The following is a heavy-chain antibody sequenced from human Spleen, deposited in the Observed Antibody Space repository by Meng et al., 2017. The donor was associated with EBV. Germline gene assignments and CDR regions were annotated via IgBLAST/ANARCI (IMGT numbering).Heavy chain of an antibody. V-gene: IGHV1-18*01. CDR3: AREGASRTSYYNPFDY. CDR2: VSPYNGAT. CDR1: GYMYTTYC. Sequence: QVTLLQLGGEVRNPGAQVKVSCKAAGYMYTTYCSVCVRQALGQGLEWMGMVSPYNGATTYAEKFQNRVTMAPDTSTTTAYMDLGSLGSDDKAVYYCAREGASRTSYYNPFDYWGQGTLVTVSS. J-gene: IGHJ4*02. D-gene: IGHD3-10*01.